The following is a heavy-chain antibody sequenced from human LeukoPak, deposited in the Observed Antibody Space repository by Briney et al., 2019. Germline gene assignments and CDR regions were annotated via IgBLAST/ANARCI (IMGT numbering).Heavy chain of an antibody. Sequence: ASVKVSCKASGYTFTGYYMHWVRQAPGQGLEWMGWINPNSGGTNYAQKFQGRVIMTRDTSISTAYMELSRLRSDDTAVYYCASPLYHYYGSGGYFDYWGQGTLVTVSS. CDR3: ASPLYHYYGSGGYFDY. CDR1: GYTFTGYY. V-gene: IGHV1-2*02. CDR2: INPNSGGT. D-gene: IGHD3-10*01. J-gene: IGHJ4*02.